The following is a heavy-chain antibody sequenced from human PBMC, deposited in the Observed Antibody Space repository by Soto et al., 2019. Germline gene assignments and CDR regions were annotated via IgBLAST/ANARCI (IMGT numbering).Heavy chain of an antibody. CDR3: ASGPYYYDSSGYLDY. J-gene: IGHJ4*02. Sequence: GASVKVSCKASGYTFTSYGISRVRQAPGQGLEWMGWISAYNGNTNYAQKLQGRVTMTTDTSTSTAYMELRSLRSDDTAVYYCASGPYYYDSSGYLDYWGQGTLVTVSS. CDR2: ISAYNGNT. CDR1: GYTFTSYG. V-gene: IGHV1-18*01. D-gene: IGHD3-22*01.